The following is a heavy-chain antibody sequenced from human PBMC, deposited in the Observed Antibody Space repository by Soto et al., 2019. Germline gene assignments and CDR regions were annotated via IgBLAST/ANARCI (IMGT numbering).Heavy chain of an antibody. CDR3: ARERQDIVVVPAAIEPSYYYYYMDV. CDR1: GGTFSSYT. D-gene: IGHD2-2*02. Sequence: SVKVSCKASGGTFSSYTISWVRQAPGQGLEWMGRIIPILGIANYAQKFQGRVTITADKSTSTAYMELSSLRSEDTAVYYCARERQDIVVVPAAIEPSYYYYYMDVWGKGTTVTVSS. CDR2: IIPILGIA. J-gene: IGHJ6*03. V-gene: IGHV1-69*04.